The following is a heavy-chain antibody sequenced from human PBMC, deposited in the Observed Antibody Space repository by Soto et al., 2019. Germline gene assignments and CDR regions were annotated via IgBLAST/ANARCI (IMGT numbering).Heavy chain of an antibody. D-gene: IGHD3-10*01. Sequence: SETLSLTCTVSGGSISSSSYYWGWIRQPPGKGLEWIGSIYYSGSTYYNPSLKSRVTISVDTSKNQFSLKLSSVTAADTAVYYCARHGYYGSGSRGLCDYWGQGTLVTVSS. CDR2: IYYSGST. CDR1: GGSISSSSYY. CDR3: ARHGYYGSGSRGLCDY. J-gene: IGHJ4*02. V-gene: IGHV4-39*01.